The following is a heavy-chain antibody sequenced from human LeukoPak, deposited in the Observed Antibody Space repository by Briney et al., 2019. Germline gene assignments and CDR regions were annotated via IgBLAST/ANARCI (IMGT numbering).Heavy chain of an antibody. CDR1: GFTFSSYA. CDR2: ISGSGGCT. J-gene: IGHJ4*02. Sequence: GGSLRLSCAASGFTFSSYAMSWVRQAPGKGLEWVSAISGSGGCTYYADSVKGRFTISRDNSKNTLYLQMNSLRAEDTAVYYCAKVGGTDIVVVPAAKRADYWGQGTLVTVSS. D-gene: IGHD2-2*01. V-gene: IGHV3-23*01. CDR3: AKVGGTDIVVVPAAKRADY.